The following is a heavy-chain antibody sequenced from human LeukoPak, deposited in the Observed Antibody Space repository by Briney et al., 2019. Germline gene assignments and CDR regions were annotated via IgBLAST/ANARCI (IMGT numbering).Heavy chain of an antibody. D-gene: IGHD3-3*01. V-gene: IGHV3-48*01. CDR1: GFTFSNYS. Sequence: GGSLRLSCAASGFTFSNYSMNWVRKAPGKGLEWVSYISGYSITIYYADSVKGRFTISRDNAKKSLYLQMNNLRAEDTAVYYCARDPAHYDLWNGQDFWGQGRLVTVSS. CDR2: ISGYSITI. CDR3: ARDPAHYDLWNGQDF. J-gene: IGHJ4*02.